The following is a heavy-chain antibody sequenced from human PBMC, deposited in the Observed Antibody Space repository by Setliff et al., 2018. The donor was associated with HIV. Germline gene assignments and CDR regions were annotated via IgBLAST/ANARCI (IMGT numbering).Heavy chain of an antibody. CDR3: AKEGDSSGWYLDY. D-gene: IGHD6-19*01. CDR2: INADGSST. J-gene: IGHJ4*02. CDR1: GFTFSTSW. Sequence: GGSLRLSCAASGFTFSTSWMNWVRQAPGKGLVWVARINADGSSTSYADSVKGRFTISRDNAKNSLYLQMNSLRAEDTAMYYCAKEGDSSGWYLDYWGQGTLVTVSS. V-gene: IGHV3-74*01.